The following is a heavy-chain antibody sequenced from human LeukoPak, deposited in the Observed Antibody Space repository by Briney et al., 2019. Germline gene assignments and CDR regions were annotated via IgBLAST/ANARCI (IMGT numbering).Heavy chain of an antibody. Sequence: GGSLRLSCAASGFTFSSYAMSWVRQAPGKGLEWVSVIYSGGSTYYADSVKGRFTISRDNSKNTLYLQMNSLRAEDTAVYYCARDPGGDFDYWGQGTLVTVSS. CDR2: IYSGGST. J-gene: IGHJ4*02. CDR1: GFTFSSYA. CDR3: ARDPGGDFDY. D-gene: IGHD2-15*01. V-gene: IGHV3-53*01.